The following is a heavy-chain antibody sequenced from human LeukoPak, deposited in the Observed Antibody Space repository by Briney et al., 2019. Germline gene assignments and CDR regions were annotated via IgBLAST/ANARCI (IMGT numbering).Heavy chain of an antibody. V-gene: IGHV4-39*07. D-gene: IGHD5-18*01. J-gene: IGHJ4*02. Sequence: PSETLSLTCTVSGGSISSSSYYWGWIRQPPGKGLEWIGSIYYSGSTYYNPSLKSRVTISVDTCKNQFSLKLSSVTAADTAVYYCARDNEIQQWTFDYWGQGTLVSVSS. CDR2: IYYSGST. CDR3: ARDNEIQQWTFDY. CDR1: GGSISSSSYY.